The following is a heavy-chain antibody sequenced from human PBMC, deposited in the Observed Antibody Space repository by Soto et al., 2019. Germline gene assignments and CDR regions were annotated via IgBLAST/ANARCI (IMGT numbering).Heavy chain of an antibody. CDR2: IWYDGSNK. V-gene: IGHV3-33*01. J-gene: IGHJ3*02. CDR3: ARDRGGRIRSFDI. CDR1: GFTFSSYG. Sequence: QVQLVESGGGVVQPGRSLRLSCAASGFTFSSYGMHWVRQAPGKGLEWVAVIWYDGSNKYYADSVKGRFTISRDNSKNTLYLQMNSLRAEDTAVYYCARDRGGRIRSFDIWGQGTMVPVSS. D-gene: IGHD3-3*02.